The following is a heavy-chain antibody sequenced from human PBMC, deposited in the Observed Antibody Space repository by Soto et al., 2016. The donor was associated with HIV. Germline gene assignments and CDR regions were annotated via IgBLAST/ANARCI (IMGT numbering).Heavy chain of an antibody. CDR2: INSEGSST. CDR1: GFTFSRYW. J-gene: IGHJ4*02. CDR3: AKEGAGWLQLGDSNQYYFDH. Sequence: DVLLVEAGGGLVQPGGSLRLSCAGSGFTFSRYWMHWVRQAPGKGLEWVSHINSEGSSTRYADSVKGRFTISRDNAKNTLFLQLNSLRDEDTAVYYCAKEGAGWLQLGDSNQYYFDHWGQGTLVTVSS. D-gene: IGHD1-1*01. V-gene: IGHV3-74*01.